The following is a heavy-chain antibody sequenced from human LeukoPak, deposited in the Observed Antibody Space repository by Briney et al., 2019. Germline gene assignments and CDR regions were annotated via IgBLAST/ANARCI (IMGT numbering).Heavy chain of an antibody. Sequence: GGSLRLSCAASGFTFSSYSMNWVRQAPGKGLEWVSYISSSSSTIYYADSVKGRFTISRDNAKNSLYLQMNSLRDEDTAVYYCARDHIPDYYDSSGYYQTLDYWGQGTLVTVSS. D-gene: IGHD3-22*01. CDR3: ARDHIPDYYDSSGYYQTLDY. CDR2: ISSSSSTI. CDR1: GFTFSSYS. V-gene: IGHV3-48*02. J-gene: IGHJ4*02.